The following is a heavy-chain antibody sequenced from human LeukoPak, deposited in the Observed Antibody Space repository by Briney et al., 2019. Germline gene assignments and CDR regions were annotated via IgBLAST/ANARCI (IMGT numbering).Heavy chain of an antibody. J-gene: IGHJ3*02. D-gene: IGHD3-22*01. Sequence: SETLSLTCTVSGGSISSSSYYWGWIRQPPGKGLEWIGSIYYSGSTYYNPSLKSRVTISVDTSKNQFSLKLSSVTAADTAVYYWARLPYYYDSSGYYPNSFDIWGQGTMVTVSS. CDR2: IYYSGST. CDR1: GGSISSSSYY. V-gene: IGHV4-39*01. CDR3: ARLPYYYDSSGYYPNSFDI.